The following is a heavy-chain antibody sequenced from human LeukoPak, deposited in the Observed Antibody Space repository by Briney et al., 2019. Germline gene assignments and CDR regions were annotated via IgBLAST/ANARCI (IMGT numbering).Heavy chain of an antibody. Sequence: GRSLRLSCAASGFTFSSYWMHWVRQAPGKGLVWVSRVNPQGSGTSYTDSVKGRFTISRDNAKDALHLRMDNLRVEDTAVYYCARARWSSTGWFLGYWGQGTLVTVSS. CDR2: VNPQGSGT. V-gene: IGHV3-74*01. CDR1: GFTFSSYW. J-gene: IGHJ4*02. CDR3: ARARWSSTGWFLGY. D-gene: IGHD6-19*01.